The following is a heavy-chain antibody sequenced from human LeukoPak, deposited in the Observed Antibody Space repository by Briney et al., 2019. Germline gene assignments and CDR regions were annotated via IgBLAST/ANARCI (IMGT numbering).Heavy chain of an antibody. J-gene: IGHJ4*02. Sequence: SETLSLTRAVSGGSINSNNWWSWVRQPPGKGLEWIGEIYHSGSTNYNPSLKSRVTISVDKSKNQFSLKLTSVTAADTAVYYCARDNRYSSGWFSNWGQGTLVSVSS. CDR1: GGSINSNNW. D-gene: IGHD6-19*01. V-gene: IGHV4-4*02. CDR2: IYHSGST. CDR3: ARDNRYSSGWFSN.